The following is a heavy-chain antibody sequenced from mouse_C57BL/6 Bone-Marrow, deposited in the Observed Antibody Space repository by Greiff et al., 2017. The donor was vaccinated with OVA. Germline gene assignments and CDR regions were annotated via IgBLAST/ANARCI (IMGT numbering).Heavy chain of an antibody. CDR1: GYSFTGYY. CDR3: ARRKWDTLFAY. V-gene: IGHV1-42*01. J-gene: IGHJ3*01. CDR2: INPSTGGT. Sequence: EVMLVESGPELVKPGASVKISCKASGYSFTGYYMNWVKQSPEKSLEWIGEINPSTGGTTYNQKFKAKATLTVDKSSSTAYMQLKSLTSEDSAVYYCARRKWDTLFAYWGQGTLVTVSA. D-gene: IGHD1-3*01.